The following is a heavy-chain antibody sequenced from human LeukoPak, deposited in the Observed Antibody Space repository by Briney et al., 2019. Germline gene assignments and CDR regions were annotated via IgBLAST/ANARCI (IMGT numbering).Heavy chain of an antibody. V-gene: IGHV1-2*02. D-gene: IGHD3-22*01. J-gene: IGHJ4*02. CDR2: INPNSGGT. Sequence: ASVKVSCKASGYTFTGYYMHWVRQAPGQGLEWMGWINPNSGGTNYAQKFQGRVTITRDTSISTAYMELSRLRSDDTAVYYCARVDDRGHYSDRSGPRKLFDYWGQGTLVTVSS. CDR1: GYTFTGYY. CDR3: ARVDDRGHYSDRSGPRKLFDY.